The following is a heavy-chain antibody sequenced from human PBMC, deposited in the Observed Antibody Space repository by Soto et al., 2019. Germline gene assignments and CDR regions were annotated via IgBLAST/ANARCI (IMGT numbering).Heavy chain of an antibody. V-gene: IGHV3-30*18. Sequence: WGSLRLSCAASGFTFSSYGMHWVRQAPGKGLEWVAVISYDGSNKYYADSVKGRFTISRDNSKNTLYLQMNSLRAEDTAAYYFAKDPGILVVVSRPPYFDYSGPGTLVTVSS. D-gene: IGHD2-15*01. CDR1: GFTFSSYG. CDR3: AKDPGILVVVSRPPYFDY. J-gene: IGHJ4*02. CDR2: ISYDGSNK.